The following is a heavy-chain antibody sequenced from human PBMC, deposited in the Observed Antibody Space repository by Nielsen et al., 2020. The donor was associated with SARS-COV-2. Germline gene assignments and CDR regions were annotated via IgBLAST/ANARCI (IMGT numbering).Heavy chain of an antibody. V-gene: IGHV3-30-3*01. J-gene: IGHJ3*02. CDR2: ISYDGSNK. Sequence: GGSLRLSCAASGFTFSSYAMHWVRQAPGKGLEWVAVISYDGSNKYYADSVKGRFTISRDNAQNSLYLQMNSLRVEDTGIYYCARDPGVAVGEDGFDTWGQGTMVTVSS. CDR3: ARDPGVAVGEDGFDT. CDR1: GFTFSSYA. D-gene: IGHD6-19*01.